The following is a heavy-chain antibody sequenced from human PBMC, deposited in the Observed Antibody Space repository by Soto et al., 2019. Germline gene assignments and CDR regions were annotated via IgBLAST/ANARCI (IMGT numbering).Heavy chain of an antibody. Sequence: QVQLGQSGAEEKKPGASVKVSCKASGYTFTGYAMHWVRQAPGQRLEWMGWINAGNGNTKYSQKFQGRVTITRDTSASTAYMELSNLRSEDTAVYYCARAVAVAADFDYWGQGTLVTVSS. D-gene: IGHD6-19*01. CDR2: INAGNGNT. CDR1: GYTFTGYA. V-gene: IGHV1-3*05. CDR3: ARAVAVAADFDY. J-gene: IGHJ4*02.